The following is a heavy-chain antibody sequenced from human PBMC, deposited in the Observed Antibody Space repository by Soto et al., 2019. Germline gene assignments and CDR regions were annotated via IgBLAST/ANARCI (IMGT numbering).Heavy chain of an antibody. J-gene: IGHJ1*01. CDR1: GGSLSSYY. D-gene: IGHD7-27*01. CDR3: ARGWGGYFQH. CDR2: IYYSGST. Sequence: SETLSLTCTVSGGSLSSYYLSWIRQPPGKGLEWIGYIYYSGSTNYNPSLKSRVTISVDTSKNQFSLKLSSVTAADTAVYYCARGWGGYFQHWGQGTLVTVSS. V-gene: IGHV4-59*01.